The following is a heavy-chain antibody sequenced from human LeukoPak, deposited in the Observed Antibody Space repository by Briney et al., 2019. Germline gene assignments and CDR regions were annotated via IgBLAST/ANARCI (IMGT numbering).Heavy chain of an antibody. CDR1: GGSISNYY. J-gene: IGHJ4*02. V-gene: IGHV4-4*07. CDR3: ARGAPHYYFDY. CDR2: IYTSGST. Sequence: SETLSLTCTVSGGSISNYYWSWIRQPAGKGLEWIGRIYTSGSTNYNPSLKSRVTISADTSKNQFSLKLISVTAADTAVYYCARGAPHYYFDYWGQGTLVTVSS.